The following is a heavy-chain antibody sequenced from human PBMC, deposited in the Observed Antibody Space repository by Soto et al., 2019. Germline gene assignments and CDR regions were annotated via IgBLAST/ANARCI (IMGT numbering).Heavy chain of an antibody. Sequence: QVQLEQSGAEVKKPGASVKVTCKAYDYTFTCYGISWVRQARGQGLEWRGWISAYNGNTNYAQKLQGRVTMTTDTSTSTAYMELRSLRSDDTAVYYCARGEGYRIAAAGMPFDYWGQGTLVTVSS. CDR2: ISAYNGNT. D-gene: IGHD6-13*01. V-gene: IGHV1-18*01. CDR3: ARGEGYRIAAAGMPFDY. J-gene: IGHJ4*02. CDR1: DYTFTCYG.